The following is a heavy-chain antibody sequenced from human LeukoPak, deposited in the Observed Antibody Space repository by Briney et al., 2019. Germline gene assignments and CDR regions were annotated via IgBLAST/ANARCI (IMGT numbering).Heavy chain of an antibody. CDR1: GFTFSSYA. J-gene: IGHJ4*02. Sequence: PGGSLRLSCAASGFTFSSYAMSWVRQAPGKGLEWVSAISGSGGSTYYADSVKGRFTISRDNSKNTLYLQMNSLRAEDTAVYYCAKGTGKYCSGGSCSSAFDYWGQGTLVTVSS. CDR2: ISGSGGST. CDR3: AKGTGKYCSGGSCSSAFDY. V-gene: IGHV3-23*01. D-gene: IGHD2-15*01.